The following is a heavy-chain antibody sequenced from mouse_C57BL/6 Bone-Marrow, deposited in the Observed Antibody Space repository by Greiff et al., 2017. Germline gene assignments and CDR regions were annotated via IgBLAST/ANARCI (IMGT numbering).Heavy chain of an antibody. CDR2: IYPADGDT. V-gene: IGHV1-82*01. CDR3: ARDGSSSWFAY. CDR1: GYAFSSSW. D-gene: IGHD1-1*01. J-gene: IGHJ3*01. Sequence: VQLQQSGPELVKPGASVKISCKASGYAFSSSWMNWVKQRPGKGLEWIGRIYPADGDTNYNGKFKGKATLTADKSSGTAYMQLSSLTSEESAVYFCARDGSSSWFAYWGQGTLVTVSA.